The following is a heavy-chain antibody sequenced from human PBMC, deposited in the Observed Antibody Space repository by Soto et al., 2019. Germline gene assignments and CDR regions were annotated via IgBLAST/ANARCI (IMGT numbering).Heavy chain of an antibody. D-gene: IGHD3-10*01. CDR1: GYSISLGYY. CDR2: IYYSGST. J-gene: IGHJ5*02. Sequence: SETLSLTCAVSGYSISLGYYWGWIRQPPGKGLEWIGSIYYSGSTYYNPSLKSRVTISVDTSKNQFSLKLSSVAAADTAVYYCARDSYYGSGSYDGWFDPWGQGTLVTVSS. CDR3: ARDSYYGSGSYDGWFDP. V-gene: IGHV4-38-2*02.